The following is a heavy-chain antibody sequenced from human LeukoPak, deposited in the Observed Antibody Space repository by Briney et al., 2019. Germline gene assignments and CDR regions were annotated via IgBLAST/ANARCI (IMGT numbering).Heavy chain of an antibody. J-gene: IGHJ5*02. CDR2: INQSGGT. CDR3: ARDEWTYYYDSSGLNWFDP. D-gene: IGHD3-22*01. V-gene: IGHV4-34*01. Sequence: PSETLSLTCAVYGGSFSDYSWTWIRQPPGKGLEWIGEINQSGGTNHNPSLMSRVTMSVDTSKNQFSLKLSSVTAADTAVYYCARDEWTYYYDSSGLNWFDPWGQGTLVTVSS. CDR1: GGSFSDYS.